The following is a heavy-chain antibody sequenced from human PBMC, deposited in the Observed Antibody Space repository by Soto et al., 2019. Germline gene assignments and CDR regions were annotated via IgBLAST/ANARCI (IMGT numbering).Heavy chain of an antibody. J-gene: IGHJ5*02. CDR1: GDSVSSNTAA. Sequence: SQTLSLTCAISGDSVSSNTAAWNWIRQSPSRGLEWLGRTYYRYKWYYDYAASVKSRMTINPATSKKQFSLLLNSVIPEDTAVYYCARDADNWFDHGRQGTLVTVSS. V-gene: IGHV6-1*01. CDR3: ARDADNWFDH. CDR2: TYYRYKWYY.